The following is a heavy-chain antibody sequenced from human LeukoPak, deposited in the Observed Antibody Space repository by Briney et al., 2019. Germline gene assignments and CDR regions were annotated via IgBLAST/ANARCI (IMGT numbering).Heavy chain of an antibody. Sequence: GGSLRLSCAASGFTFSNYWMHWVRQAPGKGLVWVSRINSDGSSTTYADSVKGRFTISRDNAKNTLYLQMDSLRAEDTAIYYCAKIPSATESLDYWGQGTLVTVSS. J-gene: IGHJ4*02. CDR1: GFTFSNYW. D-gene: IGHD5-12*01. CDR3: AKIPSATESLDY. V-gene: IGHV3-74*01. CDR2: INSDGSST.